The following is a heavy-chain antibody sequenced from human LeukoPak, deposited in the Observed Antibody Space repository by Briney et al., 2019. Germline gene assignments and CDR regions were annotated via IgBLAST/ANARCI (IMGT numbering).Heavy chain of an antibody. V-gene: IGHV1-2*02. J-gene: IGHJ4*02. CDR1: GYTFTGYF. Sequence: ASVKVSCKTSGYTFTGYFIHWVRQAPGQGLEWVGWISPTNGDTRSAQKFQGRVAMTRDTSIATAYMDLTRLRYDDTAVYYCVRDGLNWNYVYWGQGTLVAVSS. CDR2: ISPTNGDT. CDR3: VRDGLNWNYVY. D-gene: IGHD1-7*01.